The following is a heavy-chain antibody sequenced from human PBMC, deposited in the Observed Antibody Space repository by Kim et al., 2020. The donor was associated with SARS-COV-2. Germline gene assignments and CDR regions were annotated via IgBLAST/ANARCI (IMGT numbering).Heavy chain of an antibody. V-gene: IGHV3-33*05. D-gene: IGHD6-13*01. Sequence: GGSLRLSCAASGFTFSSYGMHWVRQAPGKGLEWVAVISYDGSNKYYADSVKGRFTISRDNSKNTLYLQMNSLRAEDTAVYYCAREKGQQLVFDYWGQGTLVTVSS. J-gene: IGHJ4*02. CDR3: AREKGQQLVFDY. CDR1: GFTFSSYG. CDR2: ISYDGSNK.